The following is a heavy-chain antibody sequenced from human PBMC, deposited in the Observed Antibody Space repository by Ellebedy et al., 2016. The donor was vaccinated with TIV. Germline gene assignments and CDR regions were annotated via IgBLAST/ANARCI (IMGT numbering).Heavy chain of an antibody. CDR1: GGSISSGGYS. Sequence: MPSETLSLTCAVSGGSISSGGYSWSWIRQPPGKGLEWIGYIYHSGSTYYNPSLKSRVTISVDRSKNQFSLKLSSVTAADTAVYYCASPYCSSTSCYVDYWGQGTLVTVSS. D-gene: IGHD2-2*01. CDR2: IYHSGST. CDR3: ASPYCSSTSCYVDY. V-gene: IGHV4-30-2*01. J-gene: IGHJ4*02.